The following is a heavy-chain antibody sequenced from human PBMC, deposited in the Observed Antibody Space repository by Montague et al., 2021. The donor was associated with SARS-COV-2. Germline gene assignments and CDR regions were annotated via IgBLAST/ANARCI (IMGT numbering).Heavy chain of an antibody. CDR3: ARDRNDGYDRFFDY. J-gene: IGHJ4*02. Sequence: SETLSLTCSACASVVEPRRSSEGLTSALQTPIKFVCSILFARTTXYKPSLKSRVTISVDTSKNQFSLKLTSLTAADTAIYFCARDRNDGYDRFFDYWGQGTLVTVSS. D-gene: IGHD5-12*01. CDR1: ASVVEPRRS. V-gene: IGHV4-39*07. CDR2: ILFARTT.